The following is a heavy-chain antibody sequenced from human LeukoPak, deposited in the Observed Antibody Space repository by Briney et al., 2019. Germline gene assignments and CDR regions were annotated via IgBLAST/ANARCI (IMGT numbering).Heavy chain of an antibody. V-gene: IGHV4-34*01. CDR3: ARLIGELYYFDY. CDR1: GGSFSGYY. Sequence: SETLSLTCAVYGGSFSGYYWSWIRQPPGKGLEWIGEINHSGSTNYNPSLKSRVTISVDTSKNQFSLKLSSVTAADTAVYYCARLIGELYYFDYWGQGTLVTVSS. J-gene: IGHJ4*02. CDR2: INHSGST. D-gene: IGHD1-26*01.